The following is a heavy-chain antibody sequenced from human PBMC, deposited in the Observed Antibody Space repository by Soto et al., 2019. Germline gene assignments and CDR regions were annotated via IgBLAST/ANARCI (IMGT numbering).Heavy chain of an antibody. Sequence: QVQLVQSGAEVKKPGSSVKVSCKASGGTFSSYAISWVRQAPGQGLEWMEGIIPIFGTANYAQKFQGRVKIAADESTSTDYMELSSLRSEDTAVYYWARGKTGYSSGWYLDWFDPWGQGTLVTVSS. CDR1: GGTFSSYA. D-gene: IGHD6-19*01. CDR2: IIPIFGTA. J-gene: IGHJ5*02. CDR3: ARGKTGYSSGWYLDWFDP. V-gene: IGHV1-69*01.